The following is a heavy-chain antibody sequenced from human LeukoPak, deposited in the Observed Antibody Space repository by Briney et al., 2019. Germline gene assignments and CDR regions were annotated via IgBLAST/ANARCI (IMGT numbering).Heavy chain of an antibody. D-gene: IGHD1-26*01. Sequence: GGSLRLSCAASGFTFSSYSMNWVRQAPGKGLEWVSSISGSGGSTYYADSVKGRFTISRDNSKNTLYLQMNSLRADDTAVYYCAKENGSYYGGADYWGQGTLVTVSS. J-gene: IGHJ4*02. CDR2: ISGSGGST. CDR1: GFTFSSYS. V-gene: IGHV3-23*01. CDR3: AKENGSYYGGADY.